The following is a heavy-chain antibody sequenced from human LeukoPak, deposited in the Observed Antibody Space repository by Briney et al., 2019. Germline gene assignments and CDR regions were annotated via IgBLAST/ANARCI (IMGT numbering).Heavy chain of an antibody. D-gene: IGHD3-22*01. Sequence: SETLSRTCAVYGGSLSGYYWSWIRQPPGKGLEWIGEINPSGSTNYNPSLKSRVTLSIDTSKNQFSLKLSSVTAADMAVYYCAAWYYYDSSGYGEWGQGTLVTVSS. J-gene: IGHJ4*02. CDR2: INPSGST. CDR3: AAWYYYDSSGYGE. V-gene: IGHV4-34*01. CDR1: GGSLSGYY.